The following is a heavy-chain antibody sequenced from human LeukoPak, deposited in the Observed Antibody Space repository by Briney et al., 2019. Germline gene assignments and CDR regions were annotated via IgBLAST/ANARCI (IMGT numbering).Heavy chain of an antibody. CDR2: ISSSSSYI. CDR3: ARPTYCGGDCSLEYFQH. V-gene: IGHV3-21*01. D-gene: IGHD2-21*01. CDR1: GFTFSSYS. Sequence: PGGSLRLSCAASGFTFSSYSMNWVRQAPGKGLEWVSSISSSSSYIYYADSVKGRFTISRDNAKNSLYLQMNSLRAEDTAVYYCARPTYCGGDCSLEYFQHWGQGTLVTVSS. J-gene: IGHJ1*01.